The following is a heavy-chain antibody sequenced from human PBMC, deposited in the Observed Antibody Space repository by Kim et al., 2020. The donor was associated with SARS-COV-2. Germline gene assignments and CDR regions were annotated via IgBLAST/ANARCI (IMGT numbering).Heavy chain of an antibody. CDR3: ARGLYDLLTGDDYYFDF. D-gene: IGHD3-9*01. Sequence: SMKGRVTFSRDNAKNSVYLQMNSLRAEDTAVYYWARGLYDLLTGDDYYFDFWGQGTLVTVSS. V-gene: IGHV3-21*06. J-gene: IGHJ4*02.